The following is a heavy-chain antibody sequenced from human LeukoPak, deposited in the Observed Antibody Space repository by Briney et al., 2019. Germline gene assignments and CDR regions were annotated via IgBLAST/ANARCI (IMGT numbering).Heavy chain of an antibody. D-gene: IGHD6-19*01. CDR1: GGSISSSSYY. CDR2: IYYSGNT. CDR3: ARQVAGYFDY. Sequence: SETLSLTCTVSGGSISSSSYYWVWIRQPPGKGLEWIGTIYYSGNTYYNLSLKSRVTITMDTSKSQFSLKLTSVTAADTAVSYCARQVAGYFDYWGQGTLVTVSS. J-gene: IGHJ4*02. V-gene: IGHV4-39*01.